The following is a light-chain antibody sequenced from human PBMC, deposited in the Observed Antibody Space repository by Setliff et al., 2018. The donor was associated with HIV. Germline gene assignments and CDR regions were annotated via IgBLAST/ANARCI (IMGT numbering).Light chain of an antibody. J-gene: IGLJ1*01. CDR1: SSDVGGYNY. V-gene: IGLV2-11*01. Sequence: QSALTQPRSVSGSPGQSVTISCTGTSSDVGGYNYVSWYQHHPGKAPKLMIYDVRKRPSGVPDRFSGSKSGNTASLTISGLQAEDEADYYCCSYAGTYTYVFGTGTKVTVL. CDR2: DVR. CDR3: CSYAGTYTYV.